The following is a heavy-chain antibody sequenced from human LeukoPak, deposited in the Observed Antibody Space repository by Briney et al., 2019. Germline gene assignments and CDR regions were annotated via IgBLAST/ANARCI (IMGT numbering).Heavy chain of an antibody. Sequence: SETLSLTCAVYGGSFSGYYWSWIRQPPGKGLEWIGEINHSGSTNYNPSLKSRVTISVDTSKNQFSLKLSSVTAADTAVYYCARDSSYSGYGYFDYWGQGTLVTVSS. J-gene: IGHJ4*02. CDR1: GGSFSGYY. D-gene: IGHD5-12*01. CDR3: ARDSSYSGYGYFDY. V-gene: IGHV4-34*01. CDR2: INHSGST.